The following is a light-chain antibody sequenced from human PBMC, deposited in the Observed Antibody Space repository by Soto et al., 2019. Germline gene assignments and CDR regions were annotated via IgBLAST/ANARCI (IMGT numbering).Light chain of an antibody. Sequence: DIQMTQSPSSLTASVSDRVTITCRASQTINNHLNWYQQKPGKVPEVLIYGASSLRPGVPSRFTGSGSGTDFTLTISSLQPEDSATYYFQQVDSYPHTLGQGTKLVV. CDR3: QQVDSYPHT. V-gene: IGKV1-39*01. CDR1: QTINNH. CDR2: GAS. J-gene: IGKJ2*01.